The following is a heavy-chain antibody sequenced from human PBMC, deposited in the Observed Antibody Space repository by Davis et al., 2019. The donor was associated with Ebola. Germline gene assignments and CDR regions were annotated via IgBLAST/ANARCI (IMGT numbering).Heavy chain of an antibody. CDR1: GGSFSGQF. Sequence: PSETLSLTCDVYGGSFSGQFWSWIRQPPGKGLEWIWETSHRGVAKYNPSLKSRVTISVDTSENQLSLRLSSVTAADTAVYYCASHCSSDRCYFRFDPWGQGTLVTVSS. CDR3: ASHCSSDRCYFRFDP. D-gene: IGHD2-2*01. J-gene: IGHJ5*02. CDR2: TSHRGVA. V-gene: IGHV4-34*01.